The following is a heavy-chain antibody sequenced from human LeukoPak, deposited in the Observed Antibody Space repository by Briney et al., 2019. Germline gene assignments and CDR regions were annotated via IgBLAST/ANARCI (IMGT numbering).Heavy chain of an antibody. CDR1: GYTFTGYY. V-gene: IGHV1-2*02. CDR3: VRGSPVWSAFEEGFVY. J-gene: IGHJ4*02. D-gene: IGHD3-10*01. CDR2: INPNSGGT. Sequence: GASVKVSCKASGYTFTGYYMHWVRQAPGQGLEWMGWINPNSGGTNYAQKFQGRVTMTRDTSINTAYIDLSRLRSDDTAVYYCVRGSPVWSAFEEGFVYWGQGTLITVSS.